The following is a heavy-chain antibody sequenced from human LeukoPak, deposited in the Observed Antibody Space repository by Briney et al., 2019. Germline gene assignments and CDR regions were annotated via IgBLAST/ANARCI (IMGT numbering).Heavy chain of an antibody. CDR3: TTVDILGVVPGSLDH. CDR2: INSNGDSGKK. CDR1: GFNFNIYW. V-gene: IGHV3-15*05. Sequence: GGSLRLSCAASGFNFNIYWISWVRQAPGKGLEWVGRINSNGDSGKKDYTSPVKGRFTISRDDSQNALYLRMNSVIIEDTAVYYCTTVDILGVVPGSLDHWGQGTLVTVSS. J-gene: IGHJ4*02. D-gene: IGHD3-16*01.